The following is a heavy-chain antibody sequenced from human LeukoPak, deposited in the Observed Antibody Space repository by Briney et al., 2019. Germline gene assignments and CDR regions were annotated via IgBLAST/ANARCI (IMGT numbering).Heavy chain of an antibody. V-gene: IGHV4-39*01. CDR3: VRGSTLRHYQY. CDR1: GGSISSTTYY. D-gene: IGHD3-16*01. J-gene: IGHJ4*02. Sequence: PSETLSLTCTVSGGSISSTTYYWGWIRRPPGKGLEWIGSIYYSGSTYYNPSPKSRVTVSVDTSKNQFSLILSSVTAADTAVYYCVRGSTLRHYQYWGQGTLVTVSS. CDR2: IYYSGST.